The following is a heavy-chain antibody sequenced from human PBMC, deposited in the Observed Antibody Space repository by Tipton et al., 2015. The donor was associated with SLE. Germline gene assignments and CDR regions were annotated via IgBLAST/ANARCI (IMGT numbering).Heavy chain of an antibody. CDR1: GYSISSGYY. V-gene: IGHV4-38-2*01. CDR2: IYHSGST. Sequence: TLSLTCAVSGYSISSGYYWGWIRPPPGKGLEWIGSIYHSGSTYYNPSPTSRVTISVDTSKNQFSLKLSPVTAAGTAVYYCARVGYEQWPVWGQGTLVTVSS. CDR3: ARVGYEQWPV. D-gene: IGHD6-19*01. J-gene: IGHJ4*02.